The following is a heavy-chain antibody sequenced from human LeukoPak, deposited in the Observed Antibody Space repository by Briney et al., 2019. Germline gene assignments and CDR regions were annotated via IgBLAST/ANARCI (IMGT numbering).Heavy chain of an antibody. D-gene: IGHD6-13*01. CDR2: ISAYNGNT. J-gene: IGHJ4*02. Sequence: ASVKVSCKASGYTFTSYGISWVRQAPGQGLEWMGWISAYNGNTNYAQKLQGRVTMTTDTSTSTVYMELSSLRSEDTAVYYCARDHRSGIAADLSDYWGQGTLVTVSS. CDR3: ARDHRSGIAADLSDY. CDR1: GYTFTSYG. V-gene: IGHV1-18*01.